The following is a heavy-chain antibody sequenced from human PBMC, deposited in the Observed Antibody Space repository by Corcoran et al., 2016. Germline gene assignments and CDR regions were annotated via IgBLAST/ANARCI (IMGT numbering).Heavy chain of an antibody. CDR3: ARGARSRMDV. J-gene: IGHJ6*02. V-gene: IGHV4-59*01. Sequence: QVQLQESGPGLVKPSETLSLTCTVSGGSISSYYWSWIRQPPGKGLEWIGYIYYSGSTNYNPSLKSRVTISVDTSKNQFSLKLSSVTAADTAVYYGARGARSRMDVWGQGTTVTVSS. CDR1: GGSISSYY. CDR2: IYYSGST.